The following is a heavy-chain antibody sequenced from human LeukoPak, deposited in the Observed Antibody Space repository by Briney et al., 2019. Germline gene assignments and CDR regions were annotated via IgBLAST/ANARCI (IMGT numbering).Heavy chain of an antibody. CDR3: ASGGYSSSWSHFDY. CDR2: IIPIFGTA. J-gene: IGHJ4*02. CDR1: GGTFSSYA. V-gene: IGHV1-69*13. Sequence: SVKVSCKASGGTFSSYAISWVRQAPGQGPEWMGGIIPIFGTANDAQKFQGRVTITADESTSTAYMELSSLRSEDTAVYYCASGGYSSSWSHFDYWGQGTLVTVSS. D-gene: IGHD6-13*01.